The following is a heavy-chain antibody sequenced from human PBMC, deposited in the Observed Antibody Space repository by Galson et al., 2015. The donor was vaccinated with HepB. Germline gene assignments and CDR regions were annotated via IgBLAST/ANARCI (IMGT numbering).Heavy chain of an antibody. CDR1: GYSFASYW. D-gene: IGHD3-10*01. J-gene: IGHJ3*02. CDR3: ARPTDYFGSGLGAFDI. Sequence: QSGAEVKKPGESLKISCKGSGYSFASYWIGWVRQMPGKGLEWMGIIYPGDSDTRYSPSFQGQVTISADKSISTAYLQWSSLKASDTAMYYCARPTDYFGSGLGAFDIWGQGTMVTVSS. V-gene: IGHV5-51*01. CDR2: IYPGDSDT.